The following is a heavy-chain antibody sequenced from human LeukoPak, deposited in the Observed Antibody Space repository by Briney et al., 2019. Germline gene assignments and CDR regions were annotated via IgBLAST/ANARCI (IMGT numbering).Heavy chain of an antibody. CDR3: ARRTLNSNGWFTVGGYMDV. CDR1: GFIFEHYG. Sequence: PGGSLRLSCASSGFIFEHYGINWVRQAPGKGLEWVCGISSTGAKTAYADFVKGRLTISRDNVKKSVYLEMDSLRTEDTALYYCARRTLNSNGWFTVGGYMDVWGKGTTVTVSS. J-gene: IGHJ6*03. CDR2: ISSTGAKT. D-gene: IGHD5-18*01. V-gene: IGHV3-20*04.